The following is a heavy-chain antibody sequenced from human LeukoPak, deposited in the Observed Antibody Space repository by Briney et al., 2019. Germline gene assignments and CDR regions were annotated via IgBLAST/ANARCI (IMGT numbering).Heavy chain of an antibody. Sequence: GGSLRLSCAASGFTFSSYAMSWVRQAPGKGLEWVSAISGSSVSTYYADSVKGRFTISRDNSKNTLYLQMNSLRAEDTAVYYCAKVADSSWYSPFDYWGQGTLVTVSS. CDR3: AKVADSSWYSPFDY. CDR2: ISGSSVST. CDR1: GFTFSSYA. J-gene: IGHJ4*02. D-gene: IGHD6-13*01. V-gene: IGHV3-23*01.